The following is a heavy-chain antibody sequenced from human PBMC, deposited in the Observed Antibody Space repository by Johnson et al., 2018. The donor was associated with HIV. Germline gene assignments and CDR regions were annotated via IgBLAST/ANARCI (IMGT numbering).Heavy chain of an antibody. V-gene: IGHV3-30*02. D-gene: IGHD3-22*01. CDR2: IRYDGSIK. Sequence: VQLMESGGGVVQPGGSLRLSCAASGFTFSNYGMHWVRQAPGKGLEWVAFIRYDGSIKYYLDSVKGRFTISRDNSKNTLYLQMNSLRAEETAVYYCAKGQSSGYPKDAFDIWGQGTMVIVSS. CDR3: AKGQSSGYPKDAFDI. CDR1: GFTFSNYG. J-gene: IGHJ3*02.